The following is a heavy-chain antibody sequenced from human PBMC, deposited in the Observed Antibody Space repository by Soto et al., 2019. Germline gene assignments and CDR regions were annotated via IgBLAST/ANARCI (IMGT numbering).Heavy chain of an antibody. CDR1: GFTFSSYA. CDR2: ISGSGGST. V-gene: IGHV3-23*01. J-gene: IGHJ3*02. CDR3: AKSPRGGDFWSGYGAFDI. D-gene: IGHD3-3*01. Sequence: LRLSCAASGFTFSSYAMSWVRQAPGKGLEWVSAISGSGGSTYYADSVKGRFTISRDNSKNTLYLQMNSLRAEDTAVYYCAKSPRGGDFWSGYGAFDIWGQGTMVTVSS.